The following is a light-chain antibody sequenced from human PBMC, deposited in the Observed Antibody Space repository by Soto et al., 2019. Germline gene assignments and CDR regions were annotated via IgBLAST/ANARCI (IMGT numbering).Light chain of an antibody. J-gene: IGLJ1*01. CDR1: SSDVGGYNF. V-gene: IGLV2-11*02. CDR3: CSYAGSYTEV. CDR2: DVS. Sequence: QSALTQPRSVSGSPGQSVTISCTGTSSDVGGYNFVSWYQQHPGKSPKLMIYDVSKRPSGVPVRFSGSKSGNTASLTISGLQAEDQADYYCCSYAGSYTEVFGTGTKVTVL.